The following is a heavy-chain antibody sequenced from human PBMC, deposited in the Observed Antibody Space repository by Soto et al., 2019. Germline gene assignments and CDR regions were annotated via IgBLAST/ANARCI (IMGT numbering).Heavy chain of an antibody. CDR2: ISGSGGTT. CDR1: GCTFNSYA. CDR3: AKDRHYGSGTYSDSYLDY. D-gene: IGHD3-10*01. V-gene: IGHV3-23*01. Sequence: EVQLLESGGGLVQPGGSLRLSCGGSGCTFNSYAMTWVRQAPWKGLEWVSAISGSGGTTYYANSVKGRFTISRDQSKDTLYLQMNSLRAEDTAIYYCAKDRHYGSGTYSDSYLDYWGQGTLVTVSS. J-gene: IGHJ4*02.